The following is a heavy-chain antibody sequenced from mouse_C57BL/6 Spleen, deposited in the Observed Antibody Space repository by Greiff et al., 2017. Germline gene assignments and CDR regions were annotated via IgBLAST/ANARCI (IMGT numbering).Heavy chain of an antibody. CDR1: GYTFTDYY. Sequence: EVQLQQSGPELVKPGASVQISCKASGYTFTDYYMNWVKQSHGKSLEWIGDINPNNGGTSYNQKFKGKATLTVDKSSSTAYMELRSLTSEDSAVYYCARTYDYDWFAYWGQGTLVTVSA. D-gene: IGHD2-4*01. CDR3: ARTYDYDWFAY. V-gene: IGHV1-26*01. CDR2: INPNNGGT. J-gene: IGHJ3*01.